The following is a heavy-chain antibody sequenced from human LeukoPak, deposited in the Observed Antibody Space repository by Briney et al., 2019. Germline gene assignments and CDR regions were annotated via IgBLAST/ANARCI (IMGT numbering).Heavy chain of an antibody. CDR1: GFTFSSYG. J-gene: IGHJ6*03. D-gene: IGHD3-3*01. CDR2: IRYDGSNK. CDR3: AKENYDFWSGSYYYYMDV. Sequence: GGSLRLSCAASGFTFSSYGMHWVRQAPGKGLEWVAFIRYDGSNKYYADSVKGRFTISRDNSKNTLYLQMNSLRAEDTAVYYCAKENYDFWSGSYYYYMDVWAKGPRSPSP. V-gene: IGHV3-30*02.